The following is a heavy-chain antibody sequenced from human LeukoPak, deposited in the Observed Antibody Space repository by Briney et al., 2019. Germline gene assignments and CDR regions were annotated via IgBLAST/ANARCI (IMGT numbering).Heavy chain of an antibody. CDR3: AKDGSSGHCAWFDP. CDR1: GFTFSSYA. CDR2: ISGSGAGI. D-gene: IGHD3-22*01. V-gene: IGHV3-23*01. J-gene: IGHJ5*02. Sequence: GGSLRLSCAASGFTFSSYAMSWVRQAPGKGLEWVSSISGSGAGIYYADSVKGRFTISRDNSKNTLYLQMNSLRVEDTAVYYCAKDGSSGHCAWFDPWGQGTLVIVSS.